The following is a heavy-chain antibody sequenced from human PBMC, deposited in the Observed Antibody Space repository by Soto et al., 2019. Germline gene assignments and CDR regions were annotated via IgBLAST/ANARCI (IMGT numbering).Heavy chain of an antibody. V-gene: IGHV3-48*02. Sequence: GGSLRLSCVGSGFSFRDHSMNWVRQPPGKGLQWISYISSSSENIYYADSVKGRFTVSRDNAKKTLFLQMNSLRDDDSAIYYCARLPKGSVVTGWGQGSLVTVSS. CDR2: ISSSSENI. J-gene: IGHJ4*01. CDR1: GFSFRDHS. D-gene: IGHD2-21*02. CDR3: ARLPKGSVVTG.